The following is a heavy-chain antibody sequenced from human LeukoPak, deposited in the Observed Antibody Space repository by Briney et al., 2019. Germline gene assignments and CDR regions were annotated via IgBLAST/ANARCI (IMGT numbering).Heavy chain of an antibody. D-gene: IGHD1-26*01. CDR2: IYYSGST. V-gene: IGHV4-59*01. CDR3: AREESGSYWPY. Sequence: SETLSLTCTVSGGSISSYYWSWLRQPPGKGLEWIGYIYYSGSTNYNPSLKSRVTISVDTSKNQFSLKLSSVTAADTAVYYCAREESGSYWPYWGQGTLVTVSS. J-gene: IGHJ4*02. CDR1: GGSISSYY.